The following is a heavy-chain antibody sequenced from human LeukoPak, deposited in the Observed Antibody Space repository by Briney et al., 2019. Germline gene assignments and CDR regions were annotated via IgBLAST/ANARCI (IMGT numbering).Heavy chain of an antibody. CDR1: GFTFSSYG. D-gene: IGHD2-2*01. J-gene: IGHJ3*02. CDR3: ARDRICASCPRGAFDI. V-gene: IGHV3-30*03. Sequence: PGRSLRLSCAASGFTFSSYGMHWVRQAPGKGLEWVAVISYDGSNKYYADSVKGRFTISRDNAKNSLYLQMNSLRAEDTAVYYCARDRICASCPRGAFDIWGQGTMVTVSS. CDR2: ISYDGSNK.